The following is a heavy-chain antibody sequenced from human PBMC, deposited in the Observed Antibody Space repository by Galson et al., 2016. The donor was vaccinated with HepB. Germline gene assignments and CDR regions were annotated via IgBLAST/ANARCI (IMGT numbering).Heavy chain of an antibody. J-gene: IGHJ4*01. CDR1: GFTFDDYI. CDR3: ARSGSGGWFTPPDY. V-gene: IGHV3-43*01. Sequence: SLRLSCAASGFTFDDYIMHWVRQAPGKGLEWVSLITWDGDSTYYADSVKGRFTISRDNSKSSLYLQLNSLRTEDTALYYCARSGSGGWFTPPDYWGQGTLVTVSS. D-gene: IGHD6-13*01. CDR2: ITWDGDST.